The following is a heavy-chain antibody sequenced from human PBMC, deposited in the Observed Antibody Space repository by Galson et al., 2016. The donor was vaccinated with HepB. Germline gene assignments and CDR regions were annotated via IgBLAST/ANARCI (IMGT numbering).Heavy chain of an antibody. CDR2: IFYSGST. CDR1: GASIDNSDYY. J-gene: IGHJ4*02. Sequence: SETLSLTCTVSGASIDNSDYYWGWIRQPPGKGLEWIGSIFYSGSTYYNTSLKSRVTISVDTSKNHFSLRLTSVTAADTAMYYCARHFPVGGFALAYWGQGTLVAVSS. CDR3: ARHFPVGGFALAY. V-gene: IGHV4-39*01. D-gene: IGHD2-15*01.